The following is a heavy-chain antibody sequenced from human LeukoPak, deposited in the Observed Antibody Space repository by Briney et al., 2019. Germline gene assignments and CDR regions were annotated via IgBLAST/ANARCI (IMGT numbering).Heavy chain of an antibody. CDR1: GGSISSGSYY. CDR3: ARVQLLSPGTRSDAFDI. J-gene: IGHJ3*02. CDR2: IYTSGST. V-gene: IGHV4-61*02. Sequence: PSETLSLTCTVSGGSISSGSYYWSWIRQPAGKGLEWIGRIYTSGSTNYNPSLKSRVTISVDTSKNQFSLKLSSVTAADTAVYYCARVQLLSPGTRSDAFDIWGQGTMVTVSS. D-gene: IGHD2-2*01.